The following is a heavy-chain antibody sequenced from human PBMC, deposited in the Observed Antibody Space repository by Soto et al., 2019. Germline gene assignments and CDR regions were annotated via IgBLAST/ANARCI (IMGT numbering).Heavy chain of an antibody. V-gene: IGHV2-5*02. Sequence: QITLKESGPTLVKPTQTLTLTCTVSGFSLTTDGAAVGWIRQPPGRTLECLAFIYWDDDKRYSPSLKTRVTITKDTSKNHVVLTMTNMDPVDTGTYYCVQTQGVAAAFAFWGQGSLVTVSS. CDR1: GFSLTTDGAA. CDR3: VQTQGVAAAFAF. J-gene: IGHJ4*02. D-gene: IGHD6-13*01. CDR2: IYWDDDK.